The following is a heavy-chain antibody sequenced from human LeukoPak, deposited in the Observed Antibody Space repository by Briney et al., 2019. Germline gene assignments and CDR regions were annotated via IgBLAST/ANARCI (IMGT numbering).Heavy chain of an antibody. Sequence: ASVKVSCKASGYTLTNYGFSWVRQAPGQGLEWMGWISAYNGNTNYAQKLQGRVTMTTDTSTSTAYMELRSLRSDDTAVYYCARVRDYYGSGSYGVLDYWGQGTLVTVSS. J-gene: IGHJ4*02. CDR1: GYTLTNYG. CDR2: ISAYNGNT. CDR3: ARVRDYYGSGSYGVLDY. D-gene: IGHD3-10*01. V-gene: IGHV1-18*01.